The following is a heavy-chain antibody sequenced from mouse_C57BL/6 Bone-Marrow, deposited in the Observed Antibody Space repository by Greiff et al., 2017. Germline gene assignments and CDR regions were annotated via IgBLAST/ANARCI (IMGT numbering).Heavy chain of an antibody. Sequence: VKLMESGAELARPGASVKLSCKASGYTFTSYGISWVKQRTGQGLEWIGEIYPRSGNTYYNEKFKGKATPTADKSSSTAYMELRSLTSEDSAVYFCARADYDGTFDVWGTGTTVTVSS. V-gene: IGHV1-81*01. CDR1: GYTFTSYG. D-gene: IGHD1-1*01. J-gene: IGHJ1*03. CDR2: IYPRSGNT. CDR3: ARADYDGTFDV.